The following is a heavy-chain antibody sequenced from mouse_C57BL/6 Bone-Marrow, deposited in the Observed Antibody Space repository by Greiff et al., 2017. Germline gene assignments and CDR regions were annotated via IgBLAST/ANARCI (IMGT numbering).Heavy chain of an antibody. D-gene: IGHD2-3*01. J-gene: IGHJ2*01. V-gene: IGHV5-6*02. Sequence: EVKLVESGGDLVKPGGSLKLSCAASGFTFSSYGMSWVRQTPDKRLEWVATISSGGSYTYYPDSVKGRFTISSDNAKNTLYLQMRSLKSEDTAMYYCARRFYDGYYDYFDYWGQGTTRTGSS. CDR1: GFTFSSYG. CDR2: ISSGGSYT. CDR3: ARRFYDGYYDYFDY.